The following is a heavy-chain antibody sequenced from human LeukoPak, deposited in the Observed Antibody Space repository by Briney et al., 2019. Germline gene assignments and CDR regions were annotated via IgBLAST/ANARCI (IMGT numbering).Heavy chain of an antibody. CDR2: IYPGDSDT. CDR3: ARQGATIASYYYYMDV. CDR1: GYSFTSYW. D-gene: IGHD5-24*01. J-gene: IGHJ6*03. V-gene: IGHV5-51*01. Sequence: GESLKISCKGSGYSFTSYWIGWVRQMPGKGLEWMGIIYPGDSDTRYSPYFQGQVTISADKSISTAYLQWSSLKASDTAMYYCARQGATIASYYYYMDVWGKGTMVTVSS.